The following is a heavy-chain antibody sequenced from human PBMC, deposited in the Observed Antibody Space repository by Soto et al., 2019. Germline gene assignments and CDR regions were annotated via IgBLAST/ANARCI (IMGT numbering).Heavy chain of an antibody. CDR1: GVALGEHD. J-gene: IGHJ6*02. Sequence: SLRLNRAAYGVALGEHDMDGVRQALGKGLEWVGRTRNKANSYSTEYAASVKGRFTISRDDSKNSLSLQMNSLKTEDTAVYYCAASIASLNGMGVWGQPPTVTVSS. D-gene: IGHD6-6*01. CDR2: TRNKANSYST. V-gene: IGHV3-72*01. CDR3: AASIASLNGMGV.